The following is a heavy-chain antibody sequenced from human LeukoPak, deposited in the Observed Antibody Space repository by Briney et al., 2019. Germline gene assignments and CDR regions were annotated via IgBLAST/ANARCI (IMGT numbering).Heavy chain of an antibody. CDR2: INPKTGGT. CDR1: GYTFTGYY. D-gene: IGHD4-17*01. Sequence: VASVKVSCKASGYTFTGYYMHWVRQAPGQGLEWMGWINPKTGGTNYAQNFQGRVTMTRDTSISTAYMELSRLRSDDTAVYYCARGFPLYGDRHLYWGQGTLVTVSS. V-gene: IGHV1-2*02. CDR3: ARGFPLYGDRHLY. J-gene: IGHJ4*02.